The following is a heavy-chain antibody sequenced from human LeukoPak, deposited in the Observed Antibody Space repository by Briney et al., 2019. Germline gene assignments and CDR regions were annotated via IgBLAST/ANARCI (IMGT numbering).Heavy chain of an antibody. V-gene: IGHV3-74*01. CDR3: ARGRGSYYEPFDY. J-gene: IGHJ4*02. CDR1: GFTFSSYW. D-gene: IGHD1-26*01. Sequence: LTGGSLRLSCAASGFTFSSYWMHWVRHAPGKGLVWVSRINSDGSSTSYADSVKGRFTISRDNAKNTLYLQMNSLRAEDTAVYYCARGRGSYYEPFDYWGQGTLVTVSS. CDR2: INSDGSST.